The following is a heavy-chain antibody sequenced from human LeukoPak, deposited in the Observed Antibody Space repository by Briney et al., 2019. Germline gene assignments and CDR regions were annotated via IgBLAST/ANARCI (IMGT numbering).Heavy chain of an antibody. CDR3: ARAGRLAAAGHYYYGMDV. CDR2: IYTSGST. D-gene: IGHD6-13*01. J-gene: IGHJ6*02. CDR1: GGSISSYY. Sequence: SETLSLTCTVSGGSISSYYWSWIRQPAGKGLEWIGRIYTSGSTNYNPSLKSRVTMSVDTSKNQFSLKLSSVTAADTAVYYCARAGRLAAAGHYYYGMDVRGQGTTVTVSS. V-gene: IGHV4-4*07.